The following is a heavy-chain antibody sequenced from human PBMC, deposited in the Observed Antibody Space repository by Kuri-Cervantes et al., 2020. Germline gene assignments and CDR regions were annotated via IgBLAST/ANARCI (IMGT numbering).Heavy chain of an antibody. CDR3: AKDRTYGDYGAFDI. V-gene: IGHV3-30*18. D-gene: IGHD4-17*01. J-gene: IGHJ3*02. Sequence: GKSLKISCAASGFTFSSYGMPWVRQAPGKGLEWVAVISYDGSNKYYADSVKGRFTISRDNSKNTLYLQMNSLRAEDTAVYYCAKDRTYGDYGAFDIWGQGTMVTVSS. CDR2: ISYDGSNK. CDR1: GFTFSSYG.